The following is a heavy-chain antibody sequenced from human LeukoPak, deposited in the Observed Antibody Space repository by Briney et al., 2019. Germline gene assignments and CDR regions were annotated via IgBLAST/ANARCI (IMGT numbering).Heavy chain of an antibody. Sequence: SETLSLTCAVYGGSFSGYYWSWIRQPPGKGLEWIGEINHSGSTYYNPSLKSRVTISVDTSKNQFSLKMSSMTAADTAVYYCARDKGPPMIRGVIMDYWGQGTLVTVSS. V-gene: IGHV4-34*01. CDR1: GGSFSGYY. D-gene: IGHD3-10*01. CDR3: ARDKGPPMIRGVIMDY. CDR2: INHSGST. J-gene: IGHJ4*02.